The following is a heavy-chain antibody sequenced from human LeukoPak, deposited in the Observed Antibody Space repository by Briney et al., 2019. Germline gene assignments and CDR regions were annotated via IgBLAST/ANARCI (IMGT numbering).Heavy chain of an antibody. D-gene: IGHD1-26*01. J-gene: IGHJ4*02. CDR1: GGSISSDY. CDR2: IYYSGST. Sequence: PSETLSLTCTVSGGSISSDYWSWIRQPPGKGLEWIGYIYYSGSTNYNPSLKSRVTILVDTSKNQFSLKVSSVTAADTAVYYCARGQYSGSCFDNWGQGSLVTVSS. CDR3: ARGQYSGSCFDN. V-gene: IGHV4-59*01.